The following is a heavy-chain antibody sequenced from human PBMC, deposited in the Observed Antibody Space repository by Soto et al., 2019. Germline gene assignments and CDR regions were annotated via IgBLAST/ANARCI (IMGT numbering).Heavy chain of an antibody. Sequence: GGSLRLSCAASGFTFSSYGMHWVRQAPGKGLEWVAVIWYDGSNKYYADSVKGRFTISRDNSKNTLYLQMNSLRAEDTAVYYCASNSRTVTKILRMYYYYMDVWGKGTTVTVSS. CDR2: IWYDGSNK. CDR3: ASNSRTVTKILRMYYYYMDV. J-gene: IGHJ6*03. V-gene: IGHV3-33*01. CDR1: GFTFSSYG. D-gene: IGHD4-4*01.